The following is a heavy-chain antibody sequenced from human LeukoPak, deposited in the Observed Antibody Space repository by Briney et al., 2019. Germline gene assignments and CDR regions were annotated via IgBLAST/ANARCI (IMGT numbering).Heavy chain of an antibody. Sequence: GGSLRLSCAASGFTFSGPAMHWVRQASGKGLEWVGQIRSKANSYATAYAASVKGRFTISRDDSKNTAYLQMNSLRAEDTAVYYCARDANYYDSSALDYWGQGTLVTVSS. CDR1: GFTFSGPA. J-gene: IGHJ4*02. V-gene: IGHV3-73*01. CDR3: ARDANYYDSSALDY. D-gene: IGHD3-22*01. CDR2: IRSKANSYAT.